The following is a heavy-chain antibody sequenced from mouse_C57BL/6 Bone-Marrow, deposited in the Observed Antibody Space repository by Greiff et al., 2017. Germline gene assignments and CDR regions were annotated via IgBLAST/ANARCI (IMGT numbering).Heavy chain of an antibody. Sequence: VKQRPGQGLEWIGEIDPSDSYTNYNQKFKGKSTLTVGKSSSTAYMQLSSLTSEDSAVYYCARITTVVAPYYFDYWGQGTTLTVSS. V-gene: IGHV1-69*01. D-gene: IGHD1-1*01. J-gene: IGHJ2*01. CDR3: ARITTVVAPYYFDY. CDR2: IDPSDSYT.